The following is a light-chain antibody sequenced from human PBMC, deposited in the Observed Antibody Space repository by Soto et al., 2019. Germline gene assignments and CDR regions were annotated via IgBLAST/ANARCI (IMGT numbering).Light chain of an antibody. J-gene: IGLJ1*01. CDR2: EVS. CDR1: SSDVGAYNY. CDR3: SSLTTRFTYV. V-gene: IGLV2-14*01. Sequence: QSALTQPASVSGSPGQSVAISCSGTSSDVGAYNYVSWYQQHPGKAPKLLLSEVSNRPSGVSDRFFGSKSCNTASLTISGLHSEDEADYYCSSLTTRFTYVFGTGTNVTVL.